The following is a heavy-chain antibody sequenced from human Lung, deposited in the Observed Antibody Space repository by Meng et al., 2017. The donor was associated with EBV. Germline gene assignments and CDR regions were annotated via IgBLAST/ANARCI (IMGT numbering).Heavy chain of an antibody. V-gene: IGHV3-21*01. CDR1: GFTFNNYS. D-gene: IGHD6-25*01. CDR2: ISTGGSYI. CDR3: ARDVAASGFDY. J-gene: IGHJ4*02. Sequence: EVQLVESGGXLVKPGGSLRFSCTASGFTFNNYSMNWVRQAPGEGLEWVSSISTGGSYIYYVDSLKGRFTISRDNAKNSLYLQMNSLRAEDTAVYYCARDVAASGFDYWGQGTLVTVAS.